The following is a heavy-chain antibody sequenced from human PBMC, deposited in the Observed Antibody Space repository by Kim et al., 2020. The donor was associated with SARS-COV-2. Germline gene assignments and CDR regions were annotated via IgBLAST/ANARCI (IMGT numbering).Heavy chain of an antibody. CDR1: GYNFTNYW. J-gene: IGHJ4*02. Sequence: GESLKMSCQGSGYNFTNYWIAWVRQMPGQGLEWMGIISPGDSDTTYSPSFQGQVTISADESIGTASLQWNSLKASDTAMYYCARRGYVWGSPIDYWGQGT. CDR2: ISPGDSDT. V-gene: IGHV5-51*01. D-gene: IGHD3-16*01. CDR3: ARRGYVWGSPIDY.